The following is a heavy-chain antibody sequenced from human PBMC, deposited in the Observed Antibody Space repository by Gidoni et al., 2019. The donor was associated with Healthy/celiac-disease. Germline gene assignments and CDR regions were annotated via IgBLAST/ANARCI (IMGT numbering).Heavy chain of an antibody. CDR3: ARDGDCSSTSCYEVIDP. Sequence: QVQLQESGPGLVKPSQTLSLTCTVSGGSISSGGYYWSWIRQHPGKGLEWIGYIYYSGSTYYNPSLKSRVTISVDTSKNQFSLKLSSVTAADTAVYYCARDGDCSSTSCYEVIDPWGQGTLVTVSS. V-gene: IGHV4-31*03. CDR2: IYYSGST. CDR1: GGSISSGGYY. D-gene: IGHD2-2*01. J-gene: IGHJ5*02.